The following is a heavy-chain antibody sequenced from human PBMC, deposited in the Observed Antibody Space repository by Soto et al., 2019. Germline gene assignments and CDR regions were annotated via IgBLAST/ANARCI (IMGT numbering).Heavy chain of an antibody. J-gene: IGHJ6*02. Sequence: GGSLRLSCAASGFTFSDYAMGSVREAPREGMEWVSVRCSSGGSTYYADSAKDRFTISRDNATNRFCLKLNSVTAADTAVYYCARVDILTVYGCMDVWGQGTTVTVSS. CDR3: ARVDILTVYGCMDV. CDR1: GFTFSDYA. V-gene: IGHV3-23*01. D-gene: IGHD3-9*01. CDR2: RCSSGGST.